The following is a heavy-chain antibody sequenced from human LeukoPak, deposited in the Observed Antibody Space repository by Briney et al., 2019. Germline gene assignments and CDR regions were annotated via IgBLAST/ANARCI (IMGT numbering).Heavy chain of an antibody. D-gene: IGHD2-2*01. Sequence: GASVKVSCKASGYTFTGYYMHWVRQAPGQGLEWMGWINPNSGGTNYAQKFQGRVTMTRDTSISTAYMELSRLRSDDTAVYYCAWTKDCSSTSCYFDNWFDPWGQGTLVTVSS. CDR3: AWTKDCSSTSCYFDNWFDP. V-gene: IGHV1-2*02. CDR1: GYTFTGYY. CDR2: INPNSGGT. J-gene: IGHJ5*02.